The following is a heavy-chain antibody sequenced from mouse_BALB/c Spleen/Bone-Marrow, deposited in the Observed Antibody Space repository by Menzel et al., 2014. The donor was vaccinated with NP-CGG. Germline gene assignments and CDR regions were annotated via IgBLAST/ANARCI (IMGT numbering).Heavy chain of an antibody. CDR1: GFNIKDTY. J-gene: IGHJ1*01. V-gene: IGHV14-3*02. Sequence: VQLQQSGAELVKPGASVKLSCTASGFNIKDTYMHWVKQRTEQGLEWIGRVDPANGNTKYDPKFQGKATITADTSSNTAYLQLSNLTSEDTAVYYCARGGSSYGWYFDVWGAGTTVTVSS. CDR2: VDPANGNT. D-gene: IGHD1-1*01. CDR3: ARGGSSYGWYFDV.